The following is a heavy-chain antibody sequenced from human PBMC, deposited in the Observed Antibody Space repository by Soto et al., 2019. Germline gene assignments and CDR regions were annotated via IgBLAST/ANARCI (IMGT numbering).Heavy chain of an antibody. CDR3: ARDQGGYCSGGSCRRGAFDI. J-gene: IGHJ3*02. V-gene: IGHV3-13*01. D-gene: IGHD2-15*01. Sequence: EVQLVESGGGLVQPGGSLRLSCAASGFTFSSYDMHWVRQATGKGLEWVSAIGTAGDTYYPGSVKGRFTISRENAKNSLYLQMNSLRAGDTAVYYCARDQGGYCSGGSCRRGAFDIWGQGTMVTVSS. CDR2: IGTAGDT. CDR1: GFTFSSYD.